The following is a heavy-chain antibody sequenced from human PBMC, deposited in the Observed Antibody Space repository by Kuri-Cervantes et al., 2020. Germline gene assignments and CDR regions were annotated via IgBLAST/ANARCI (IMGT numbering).Heavy chain of an antibody. Sequence: ASVKVSCKASGYTFTSYDINWVRQATGQGLEWMGWMNPNSGNTGYAQKFQGRVTMTRNTSISTAYMELSSLRSDDTAVYFCARDYPGDHNAFDIWGQGTMVTVSS. CDR2: MNPNSGNT. V-gene: IGHV1-8*01. CDR1: GYTFTSYD. D-gene: IGHD3-16*01. J-gene: IGHJ3*02. CDR3: ARDYPGDHNAFDI.